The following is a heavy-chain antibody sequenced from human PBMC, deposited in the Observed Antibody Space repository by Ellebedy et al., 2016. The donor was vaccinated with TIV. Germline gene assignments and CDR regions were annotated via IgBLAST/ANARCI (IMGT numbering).Heavy chain of an antibody. Sequence: SETLSLTXTVSGGSISNYYWTWIRQPPGKGLEWIGYIYSSGSTNYNPSLKSRVTISVDTSKNRFSLNLNSVTAADTAVYYCARRGQMEILRHAFEIWGQGTMVIVS. CDR2: IYSSGST. V-gene: IGHV4-59*01. CDR1: GGSISNYY. J-gene: IGHJ3*02. CDR3: ARRGQMEILRHAFEI. D-gene: IGHD5-24*01.